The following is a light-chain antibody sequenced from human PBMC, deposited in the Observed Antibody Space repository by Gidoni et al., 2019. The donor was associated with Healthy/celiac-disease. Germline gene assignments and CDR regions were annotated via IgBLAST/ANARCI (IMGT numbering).Light chain of an antibody. V-gene: IGKV1-39*01. CDR3: QPSYSAPRT. J-gene: IGKJ1*01. CDR1: QSITFY. CDR2: AAS. Sequence: DIQMTQSPSSLSASVGDRVTITCRASQSITFYLNLYQQKPGKAPNLLIYAASNLQSGVPSRFSGSGSGTDFTLTISSLQPEDFATYYCQPSYSAPRTFGQXTKVEIK.